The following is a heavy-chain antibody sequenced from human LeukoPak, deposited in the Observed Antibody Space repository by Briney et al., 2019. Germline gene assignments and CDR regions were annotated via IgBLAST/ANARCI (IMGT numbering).Heavy chain of an antibody. D-gene: IGHD3-22*01. CDR2: INAGNGNT. V-gene: IGHV1-3*01. CDR3: ARDPDSSGYYLYYFDY. J-gene: IGHJ4*02. CDR1: GFTFSSYA. Sequence: GRSLRLSCAASGFTFSSYAMHWVRQAPGQRLEWMGWINAGNGNTKYSQKFQGRVTITGDTSASTAYMELSSLRSEDTAVYYCARDPDSSGYYLYYFDYWGQGTLVTVSS.